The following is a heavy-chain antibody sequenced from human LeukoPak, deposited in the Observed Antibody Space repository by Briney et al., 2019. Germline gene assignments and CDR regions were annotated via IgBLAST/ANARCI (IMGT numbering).Heavy chain of an antibody. J-gene: IGHJ4*02. Sequence: PGGSLRLSCAVSGFIFSNYAMSWVRQAPGKGLEWVSGIYGGGITTHYADSVEGRFTISRDNSKNTLYLEMNSLRAEDTAVYYCAQDYGRDGEGTMFDYWGQGILVTVSS. CDR3: AQDYGRDGEGTMFDY. CDR1: GFIFSNYA. CDR2: IYGGGITT. V-gene: IGHV3-23*01. D-gene: IGHD3-10*01.